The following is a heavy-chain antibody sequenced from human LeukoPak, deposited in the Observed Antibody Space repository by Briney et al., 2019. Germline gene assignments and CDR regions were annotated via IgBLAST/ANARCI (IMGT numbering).Heavy chain of an antibody. J-gene: IGHJ4*02. CDR2: INHSGST. Sequence: PSETLSLTCAVYGGSFSGYYWSWIRQPPGKGLEWIGEINHSGSTNYNPSLKSRVTISVDTSKNQFPLKLSSVTAADTAVYYCARAAGDSSGYYPFDYWGQGTLVTVSS. D-gene: IGHD3-22*01. CDR3: ARAAGDSSGYYPFDY. V-gene: IGHV4-34*01. CDR1: GGSFSGYY.